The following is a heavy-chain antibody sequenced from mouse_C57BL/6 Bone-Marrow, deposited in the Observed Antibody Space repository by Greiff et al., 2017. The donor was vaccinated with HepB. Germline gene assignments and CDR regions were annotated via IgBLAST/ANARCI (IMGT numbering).Heavy chain of an antibody. Sequence: EVHLVESGEGLVKPGGSLKLSCAASGFTFSSYAMSWVRQTPEKRLEWVAYISSGGDYSYYADTVKGRFTISRDNARNTLYLQMSSLKSEDTAMYYCTRGDYSNYVWYFDVWGTGTTVTVSS. J-gene: IGHJ1*03. CDR1: GFTFSSYA. D-gene: IGHD2-5*01. CDR3: TRGDYSNYVWYFDV. V-gene: IGHV5-9-1*02. CDR2: ISSGGDYS.